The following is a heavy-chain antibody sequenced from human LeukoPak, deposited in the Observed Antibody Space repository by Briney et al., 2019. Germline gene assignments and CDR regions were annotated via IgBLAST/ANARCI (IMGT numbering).Heavy chain of an antibody. CDR1: GGSFSGYY. V-gene: IGHV4-34*01. J-gene: IGHJ4*02. D-gene: IGHD1-26*01. CDR2: INHSGST. Sequence: SETLSLTCAVYGGSFSGYYWSWIRQPPGKGLEWIGEINHSGSTNYNPSLKSRVPISVDTSKNQFSLKLSSVTAADTAVYYCARGQGRLSYWGQGTLVTVCS. CDR3: ARGQGRLSY.